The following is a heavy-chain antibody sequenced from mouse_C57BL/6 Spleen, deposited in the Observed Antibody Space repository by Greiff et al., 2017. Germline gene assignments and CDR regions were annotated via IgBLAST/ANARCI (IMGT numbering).Heavy chain of an antibody. Sequence: QVQLQQPGAELVKPGASVKMSCKASGYIFTSYWITWVKQRPGQGLEWIGDIYPGSGSTNYNEKFKSKATLTVDTSSSTAYMQLSSLTSEDSAVYYCARDDYDENAMDYWGQGTSVTVSS. D-gene: IGHD2-4*01. CDR1: GYIFTSYW. CDR3: ARDDYDENAMDY. CDR2: IYPGSGST. V-gene: IGHV1-55*01. J-gene: IGHJ4*01.